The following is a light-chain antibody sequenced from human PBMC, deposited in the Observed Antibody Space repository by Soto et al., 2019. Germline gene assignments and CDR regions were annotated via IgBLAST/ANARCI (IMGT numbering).Light chain of an antibody. J-gene: IGKJ4*01. CDR2: GAS. Sequence: EIVLTQSQGTLFLSPGERASLSCRANQSVSSSYLAWYQQKPGQAPRLLIYGASSRATGIPDRFCGSVSGTDFTLTISRLEPEDFAVYYCKQYSSSTLTFGGGIKVEIK. CDR3: KQYSSSTLT. V-gene: IGKV3-20*01. CDR1: QSVSSSY.